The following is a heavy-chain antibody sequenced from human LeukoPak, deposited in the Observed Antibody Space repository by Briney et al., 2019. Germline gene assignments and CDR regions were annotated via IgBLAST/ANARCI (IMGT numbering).Heavy chain of an antibody. V-gene: IGHV4-31*03. CDR1: GGSIRSGGYY. J-gene: IGHJ4*02. Sequence: PSQTLSLTCTVSGGSIRSGGYYWSWIRQHPGKGLEWIGYIYYSGSTYYNPSLKSRVTISVDTSKNQFSLKLSSVTAADTAVYYCASYGDYGGLLFDYWGQGTLVTVSS. D-gene: IGHD4-17*01. CDR2: IYYSGST. CDR3: ASYGDYGGLLFDY.